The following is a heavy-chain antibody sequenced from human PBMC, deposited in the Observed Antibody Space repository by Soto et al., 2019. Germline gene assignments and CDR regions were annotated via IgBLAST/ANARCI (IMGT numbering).Heavy chain of an antibody. Sequence: ASVKVSCKASGYTFTGYYMHWVRQAPGQGLEWMGWINPNSGGTNYAQKFQGWVTMTRDTSISTAYMELSRLRSDDTAVYYCERGNXNYSENYYYYGMDVWGQGTTVTVSS. CDR2: INPNSGGT. D-gene: IGHD1-7*01. CDR3: ERGNXNYSENYYYYGMDV. CDR1: GYTFTGYY. J-gene: IGHJ6*02. V-gene: IGHV1-2*04.